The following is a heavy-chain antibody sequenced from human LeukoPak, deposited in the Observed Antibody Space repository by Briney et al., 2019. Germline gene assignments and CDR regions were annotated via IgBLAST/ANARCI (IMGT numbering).Heavy chain of an antibody. V-gene: IGHV4-61*01. CDR3: ARHGSSWSHYYFDY. Sequence: SETLSLTCTVSGGSVSSGSYYWSWIRQPPGKGLEWIGYIYYSGSTNYNPSLRSRVTISVDTSKNQFSLKLSSVTAADTAVYYCARHGSSWSHYYFDYWGQGTLVTVSS. D-gene: IGHD6-13*01. CDR2: IYYSGST. J-gene: IGHJ4*02. CDR1: GGSVSSGSYY.